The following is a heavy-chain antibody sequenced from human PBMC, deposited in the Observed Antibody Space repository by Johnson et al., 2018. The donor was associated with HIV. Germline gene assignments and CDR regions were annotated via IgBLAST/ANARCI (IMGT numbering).Heavy chain of an antibody. D-gene: IGHD6-19*01. J-gene: IGHJ3*02. V-gene: IGHV3-7*03. Sequence: MQLVESGGGVVRPGGSLRLSCAASGFTFDDYGMSWVRQAPGKGLEWVANIKQDGSEKYYADSVKGRFTISRDNAKNSMYLQMDNLRIEDTAVYYCARDGVYSSPHDAFDIWGQGTMVTVSS. CDR1: GFTFDDYG. CDR3: ARDGVYSSPHDAFDI. CDR2: IKQDGSEK.